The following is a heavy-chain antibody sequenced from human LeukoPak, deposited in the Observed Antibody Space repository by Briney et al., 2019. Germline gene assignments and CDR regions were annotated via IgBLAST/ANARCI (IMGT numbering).Heavy chain of an antibody. CDR1: GFTVSFNY. CDR2: VSGNGART. Sequence: PGGSLRLSCAASGFTVSFNYMRWVRQAPGKGLEWISSVSGNGARTYYADSVKGRFTVSRDNSKNTLYLQMNSLRAEDTATYYCAKNSPLTNMIVILPPPDSWGQGSLVAVSS. J-gene: IGHJ4*02. V-gene: IGHV3-23*01. D-gene: IGHD3-22*01. CDR3: AKNSPLTNMIVILPPPDS.